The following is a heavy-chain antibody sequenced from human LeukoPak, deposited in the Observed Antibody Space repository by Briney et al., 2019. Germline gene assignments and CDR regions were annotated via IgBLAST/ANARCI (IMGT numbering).Heavy chain of an antibody. CDR1: GFTFSSYW. D-gene: IGHD2-2*01. Sequence: GGSLRLSCAASGFTFSSYWMTWVRQAPGKGLEWVANIKQDGSEKYYVDSVKGRFTISRDNAKNSLYLQMNSLRAEDTAVYYCARDRRCSSTSCYYFDYWGQGTLVTVSS. J-gene: IGHJ4*02. V-gene: IGHV3-7*04. CDR2: IKQDGSEK. CDR3: ARDRRCSSTSCYYFDY.